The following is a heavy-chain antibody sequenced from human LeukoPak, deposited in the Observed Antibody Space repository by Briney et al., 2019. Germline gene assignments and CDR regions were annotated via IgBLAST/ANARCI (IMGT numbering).Heavy chain of an antibody. CDR2: ISRGAISI. V-gene: IGHV3-48*03. D-gene: IGHD5-24*01. CDR1: GFTFSDYE. CDR3: AKGGRRDGYNRF. J-gene: IGHJ4*02. Sequence: GGSLRLSCAASGFTFSDYEMNWVRQAPGKGLEWVSAISRGAISIYYADSVKGRFTISRDNSKNTLYLQMNSLRAEDTAVYYCAKGGRRDGYNRFWGQGTLVTVSS.